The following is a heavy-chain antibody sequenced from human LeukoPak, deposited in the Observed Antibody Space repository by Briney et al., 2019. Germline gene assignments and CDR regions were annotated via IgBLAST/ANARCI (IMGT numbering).Heavy chain of an antibody. CDR1: GGSISRYY. CDR2: IYSSGST. CDR3: ARVPTAAGTYYYDFHGLDV. J-gene: IGHJ6*02. Sequence: SETLSLTCTVSGGSISRYYWSWIRQPPGKGLEWIGYIYSSGSTKYNPSLKSRVTISVDTSKNHFSLRLSSVTAADTAVYYCARVPTAAGTYYYDFHGLDVWGQGTTVTASS. D-gene: IGHD6-13*01. V-gene: IGHV4-59*01.